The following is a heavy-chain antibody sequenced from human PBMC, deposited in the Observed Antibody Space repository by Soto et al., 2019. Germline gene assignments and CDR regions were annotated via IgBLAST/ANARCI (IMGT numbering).Heavy chain of an antibody. Sequence: EVQLVQSGAEVKKPGESLKISCKGSGYSFTSYWIVWVRQMPGKGLEWMGIIYPGDSETRYSPSLQGQVTMSADKSTSTAYLQSSSLKASDTAMYYCASRSYCDGDCTRRPYDYYGMDVWGQGTTVTVSS. CDR1: GYSFTSYW. V-gene: IGHV5-51*01. J-gene: IGHJ6*02. CDR2: IYPGDSET. CDR3: ASRSYCDGDCTRRPYDYYGMDV. D-gene: IGHD2-21*02.